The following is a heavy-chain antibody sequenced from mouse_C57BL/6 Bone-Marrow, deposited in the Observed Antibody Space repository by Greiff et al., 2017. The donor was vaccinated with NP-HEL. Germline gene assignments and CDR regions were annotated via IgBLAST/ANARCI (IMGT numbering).Heavy chain of an antibody. CDR3: TAYYGSFFDY. CDR1: GFNIKDDY. CDR2: IDPENGDT. D-gene: IGHD1-1*01. J-gene: IGHJ2*01. V-gene: IGHV14-4*01. Sequence: EVKLQESGAELVRPGASVKLSCTASGFNIKDDYMHWVKQRPEQGLEWIGWIDPENGDTEYASKFQGKATITADTSSNTAYLQLCSLTSEDTAVYYCTAYYGSFFDYWGQGTTLTVSS.